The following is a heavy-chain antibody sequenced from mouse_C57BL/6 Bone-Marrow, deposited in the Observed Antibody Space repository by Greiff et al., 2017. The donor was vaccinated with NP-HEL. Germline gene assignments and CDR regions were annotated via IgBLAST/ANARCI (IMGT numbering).Heavy chain of an antibody. V-gene: IGHV7-3*01. CDR2: IRNKANGYKT. Sequence: DVMLVESGGGLVQPGGSLSLSCAASGFTFTDYYMSWVRQPPGKALEWLGFIRNKANGYKTEYSASVKGRFTISRDNSPSILYLQMKALRAEDSATYYCARSIYYDYADDPYYAMDYWGQGTAVTVSS. CDR3: ARSIYYDYADDPYYAMDY. D-gene: IGHD2-4*01. CDR1: GFTFTDYY. J-gene: IGHJ4*01.